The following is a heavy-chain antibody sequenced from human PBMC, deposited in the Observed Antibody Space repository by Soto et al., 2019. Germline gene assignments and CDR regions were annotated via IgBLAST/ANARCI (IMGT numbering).Heavy chain of an antibody. V-gene: IGHV3-30-3*01. J-gene: IGHJ6*02. Sequence: PVGSLRLSCAASGFTFSSYAMHWVRQAPGKGLEWVAVISYDGSNKYYADSVKGRFTISRDNSKNTLYLQMNSLRAEDTAVYYCARESSSWGHYYYGMDVWGQGTTVTVSS. D-gene: IGHD6-13*01. CDR1: GFTFSSYA. CDR3: ARESSSWGHYYYGMDV. CDR2: ISYDGSNK.